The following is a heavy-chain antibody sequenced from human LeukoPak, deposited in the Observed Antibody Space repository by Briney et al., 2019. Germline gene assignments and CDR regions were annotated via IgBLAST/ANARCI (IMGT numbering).Heavy chain of an antibody. Sequence: GGSLRLSCAASGFTFSSYWMSWVRQAPGKGLEWVANIKQDGSEKYYVDSVKGRFTISRDNAKNSLYLQMNSLRAEDTAVYYCARGYSSGRWSYYFDYWGQGTLVTVSS. J-gene: IGHJ4*02. D-gene: IGHD6-19*01. V-gene: IGHV3-7*03. CDR2: IKQDGSEK. CDR1: GFTFSSYW. CDR3: ARGYSSGRWSYYFDY.